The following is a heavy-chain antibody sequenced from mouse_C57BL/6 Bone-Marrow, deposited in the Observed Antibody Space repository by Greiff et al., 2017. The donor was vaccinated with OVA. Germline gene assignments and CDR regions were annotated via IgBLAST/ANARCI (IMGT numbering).Heavy chain of an antibody. CDR2: ILPGSGST. J-gene: IGHJ2*01. Sequence: QVQLQQSGAELMKPGASVKLSCKATGYTFTGYWIEWVKQRPGHGLEWIGEILPGSGSTNYNEKFKGKATFTADTSSNPAYMQLSSLTTEDSAIYYCARRPPPYYGSRYFDYWGQGTTLTVSS. CDR1: GYTFTGYW. V-gene: IGHV1-9*01. CDR3: ARRPPPYYGSRYFDY. D-gene: IGHD1-1*01.